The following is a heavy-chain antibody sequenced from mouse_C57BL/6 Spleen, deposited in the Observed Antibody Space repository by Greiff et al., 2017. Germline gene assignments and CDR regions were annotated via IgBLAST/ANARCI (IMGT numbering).Heavy chain of an antibody. J-gene: IGHJ2*01. CDR2: ISYSGST. Sequence: DVQLQESGPGMVKPSQSLSLTCTVTGYSITSGYDWHWIRHFPGNKLEWMGYISYSGSTNYNPSLKSRISITHDTSKNHFFLKLNSVTTEDTATYYCARETGPGFDYWGQGTTLTVSS. V-gene: IGHV3-1*01. CDR1: GYSITSGYD. D-gene: IGHD4-1*01. CDR3: ARETGPGFDY.